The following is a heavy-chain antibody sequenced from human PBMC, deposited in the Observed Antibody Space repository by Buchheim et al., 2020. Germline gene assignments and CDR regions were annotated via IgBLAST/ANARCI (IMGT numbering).Heavy chain of an antibody. Sequence: QVQLVESGGGVVQPGRSLRLSCAASGFTFSSYGMHWVRQAPGKGLEWVAVISYDGSNKYYADSVKGRFPISRDNSKNTLYLQMNSLRAEDTAVYYCAKGPPLDYWGQGTL. V-gene: IGHV3-30*18. J-gene: IGHJ4*02. CDR1: GFTFSSYG. CDR3: AKGPPLDY. CDR2: ISYDGSNK.